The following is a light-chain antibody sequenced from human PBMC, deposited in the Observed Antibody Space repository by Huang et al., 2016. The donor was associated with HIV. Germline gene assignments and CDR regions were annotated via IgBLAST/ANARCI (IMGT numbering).Light chain of an antibody. CDR1: QSVSSN. Sequence: EIVMTQSPATLSVSPGERATLSCRASQSVSSNLAWYQQKPGQAPRLLIYGASTRATGIPARVSGSGSGTEFTLTISSLQSEDFAGYYCQQYNNWPLLTFGPGTKVDIK. CDR3: QQYNNWPLLT. V-gene: IGKV3-15*01. CDR2: GAS. J-gene: IGKJ3*01.